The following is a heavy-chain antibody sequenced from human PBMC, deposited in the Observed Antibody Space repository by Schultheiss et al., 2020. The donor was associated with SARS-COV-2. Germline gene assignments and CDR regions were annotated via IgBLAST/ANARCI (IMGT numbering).Heavy chain of an antibody. CDR1: GFTFSRYS. Sequence: GESLKISCAASGFTFSRYSMKWVRQAPGKGLEWVSSISSSSSYIYYADSVKGRFTISRDNAKNSLYLQMNSLRAEDTAVYYCARSYRYCSSTSCSGWFDPWGQGTLVTVSS. V-gene: IGHV3-21*01. D-gene: IGHD2-2*01. CDR3: ARSYRYCSSTSCSGWFDP. CDR2: ISSSSSYI. J-gene: IGHJ5*02.